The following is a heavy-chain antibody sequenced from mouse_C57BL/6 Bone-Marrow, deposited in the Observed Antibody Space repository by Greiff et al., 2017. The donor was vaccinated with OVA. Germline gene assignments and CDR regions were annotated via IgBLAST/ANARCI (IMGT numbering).Heavy chain of an antibody. D-gene: IGHD1-1*01. V-gene: IGHV1-18*01. CDR2: INPNNGGT. CDR1: GYTFTDYN. J-gene: IGHJ1*03. CDR3: ARIYYYGFWYFDV. Sequence: EVHLVESGPELVKPGASVKIPCKASGYTFTDYNMDWVKQSHGKSLEWIGDINPNNGGTIYNQKFKGKATLTVDKSSSTAYMELRSLTSEDTAVYYCARIYYYGFWYFDVWGTGTTVTVSS.